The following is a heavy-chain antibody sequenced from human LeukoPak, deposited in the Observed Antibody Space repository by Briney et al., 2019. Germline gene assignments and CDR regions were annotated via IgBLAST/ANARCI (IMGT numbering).Heavy chain of an antibody. D-gene: IGHD2-15*01. CDR2: IYAPGSS. CDR1: GDSISGYY. J-gene: IGHJ4*02. V-gene: IGHV4-4*07. CDR3: ARDLEDFDSPANDY. Sequence: SETLSLTCTVSGDSISGYYWAWIRRPAGKGLEWIGHIYAPGSSNYSPSFKGRVTMSIDMSNNQFSLRLNSVTAADTAMYYCARDLEDFDSPANDYWGQGTHVIVSP.